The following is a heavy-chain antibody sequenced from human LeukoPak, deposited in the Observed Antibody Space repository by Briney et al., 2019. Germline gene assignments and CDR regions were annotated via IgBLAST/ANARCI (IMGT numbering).Heavy chain of an antibody. J-gene: IGHJ4*02. CDR2: ISSSSSYI. Sequence: GSLRLSCAASGFTLSSYSMNWVRQAPGKGLEWVSSISSSSSYIYYADSVKGRFTISRDNAKNSLYLQMNSLRAEDTAVYYCARALWYKYYFDYWGQGTLVTVSS. D-gene: IGHD1-14*01. CDR3: ARALWYKYYFDY. V-gene: IGHV3-21*01. CDR1: GFTLSSYS.